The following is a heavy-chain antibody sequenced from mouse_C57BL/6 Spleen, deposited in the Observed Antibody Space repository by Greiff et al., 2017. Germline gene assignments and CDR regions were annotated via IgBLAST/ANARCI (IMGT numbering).Heavy chain of an antibody. D-gene: IGHD3-2*02. CDR3: ARREDSSGWFAY. CDR2: IYPRSGNT. V-gene: IGHV1-81*01. Sequence: QVQLQESGAELARPGASVKLSCKASGYTFTSYGISWVKQRTGQGLEWIGEIYPRSGNTYYNEKFKGKATLTADKSSSTAYMELRSLTSEDSAVYFCARREDSSGWFAYWGQGTLVTVSA. CDR1: GYTFTSYG. J-gene: IGHJ3*01.